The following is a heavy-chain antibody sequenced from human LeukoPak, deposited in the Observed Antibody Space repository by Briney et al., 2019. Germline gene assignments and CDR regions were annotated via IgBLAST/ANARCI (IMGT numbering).Heavy chain of an antibody. Sequence: TGGSLRLSCAASGFTFSGSALHWVRQASGKGLEWVGRIRSKANSYATAYAESVKGRFTISRDDSKNTAYLQMNSLKTGDTAIYYCTSSSYYGGYPGYWGQGTLVTVSS. D-gene: IGHD5-12*01. CDR1: GFTFSGSA. CDR3: TSSSYYGGYPGY. J-gene: IGHJ4*02. V-gene: IGHV3-73*01. CDR2: IRSKANSYAT.